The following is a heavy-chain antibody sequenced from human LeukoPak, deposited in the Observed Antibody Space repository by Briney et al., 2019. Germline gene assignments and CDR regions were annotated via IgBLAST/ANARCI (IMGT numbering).Heavy chain of an antibody. Sequence: RTSETLSLTCTVSGGSISSYYWSWIRQPPRKGLEWIGYIYYNGRTTYNPSLSSRVTISVDMSKNQFSLKLSSVSAADTAIYYCARHGGTVAVNDAFDVWGQGTVVTVSS. CDR1: GGSISSYY. D-gene: IGHD1-1*01. CDR2: IYYNGRT. CDR3: ARHGGTVAVNDAFDV. J-gene: IGHJ3*01. V-gene: IGHV4-59*08.